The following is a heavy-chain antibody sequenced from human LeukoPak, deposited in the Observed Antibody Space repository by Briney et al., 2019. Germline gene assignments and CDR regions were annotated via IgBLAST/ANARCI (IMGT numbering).Heavy chain of an antibody. D-gene: IGHD4/OR15-4a*01. J-gene: IGHJ4*02. CDR2: ISSSGSTI. CDR1: GFTFSSYE. CDR3: ARAFFPFYGAAFDY. V-gene: IGHV3-48*03. Sequence: PGGSLRLSCAASGFTFSSYEMNWVRQAPGKGLEWVSYISSSGSTIYYADSVKGRFTISRDNAKNSLYLQMNSLRAEDTAVYYCARAFFPFYGAAFDYWGQGTLVTVSS.